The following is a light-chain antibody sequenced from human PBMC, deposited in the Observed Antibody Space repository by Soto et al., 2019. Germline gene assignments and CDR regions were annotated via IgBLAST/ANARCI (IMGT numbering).Light chain of an antibody. Sequence: EIVLTQSPGTLSLSPGERATLSCRASQSASSTYFAWDQQKPGQAPRLLIYGASTRATGIPDRFSGSGSGTDFTLSISRLEPEEYGVYFCQQFGSSPYTFGQGTKLECK. V-gene: IGKV3-20*01. CDR3: QQFGSSPYT. CDR1: QSASSTY. CDR2: GAS. J-gene: IGKJ2*01.